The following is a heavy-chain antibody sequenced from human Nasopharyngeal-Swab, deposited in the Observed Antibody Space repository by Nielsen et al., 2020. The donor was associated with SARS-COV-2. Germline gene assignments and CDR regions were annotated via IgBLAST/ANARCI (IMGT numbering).Heavy chain of an antibody. Sequence: SETLSLSCTVSGGSVSSGSYYWSWIRQPPEKGLEWIGEINHSGSTNYNPSLKSRVTISVDTSKNQFSLKLTSVTAADTAVYYCARALEYSRGMDVWGQGTTVTVSS. V-gene: IGHV4-39*07. CDR3: ARALEYSRGMDV. D-gene: IGHD6-6*01. J-gene: IGHJ6*02. CDR2: INHSGST. CDR1: GGSVSSGSYY.